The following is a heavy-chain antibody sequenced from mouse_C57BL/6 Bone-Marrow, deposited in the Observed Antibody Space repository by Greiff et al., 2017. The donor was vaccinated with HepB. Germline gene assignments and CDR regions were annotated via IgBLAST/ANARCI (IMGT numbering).Heavy chain of an antibody. D-gene: IGHD2-4*01. CDR1: GYTFTSYD. J-gene: IGHJ3*01. CDR2: IYPRDGST. Sequence: VQLQQSGPELVKPGASVKLSCKASGYTFTSYDINWVKQRPGQGLEWIGWIYPRDGSTKYNEKFKGKATLTVDKSSSTAYMELHSLTSEDAAVYVCASSGYDYDVAYWGQGALVTVSA. V-gene: IGHV1-85*01. CDR3: ASSGYDYDVAY.